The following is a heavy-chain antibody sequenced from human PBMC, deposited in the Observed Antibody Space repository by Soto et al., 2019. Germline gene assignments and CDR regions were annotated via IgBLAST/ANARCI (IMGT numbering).Heavy chain of an antibody. Sequence: QVQLMQSGAEVNKPGASVKVSCKASGDTFTDYYIHWVRQAPGQGLEWMGTVKPRGGHTTYARHFKGRVTMTRDTSTSTLYIALTSLTSDDTAVYYCARGGHVVVVTAALDYGGQGTLVTVAS. CDR3: ARGGHVVVVTAALDY. CDR1: GDTFTDYY. CDR2: VKPRGGHT. V-gene: IGHV1-46*01. D-gene: IGHD2-21*02. J-gene: IGHJ4*02.